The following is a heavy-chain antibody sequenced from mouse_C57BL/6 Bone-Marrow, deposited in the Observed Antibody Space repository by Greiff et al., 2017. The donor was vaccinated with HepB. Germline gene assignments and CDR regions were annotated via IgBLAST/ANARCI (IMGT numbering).Heavy chain of an antibody. CDR3: ARRYYGSRWYFDV. CDR1: GYAFSSYW. Sequence: VKLVESGAELVKPGASVKISCKASGYAFSSYWMNWVKQRPGKGLEWIGQIYPGDGDTNYNGKFKGKATLTADKSSSTAYMQLSSLTSEDSAVYFCARRYYGSRWYFDVWGTGTTVTVSS. D-gene: IGHD1-1*01. CDR2: IYPGDGDT. J-gene: IGHJ1*03. V-gene: IGHV1-80*01.